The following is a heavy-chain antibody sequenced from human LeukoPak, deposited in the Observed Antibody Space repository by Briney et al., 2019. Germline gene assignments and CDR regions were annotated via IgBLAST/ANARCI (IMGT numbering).Heavy chain of an antibody. J-gene: IGHJ6*03. CDR1: GASISSTTYY. V-gene: IGHV4-39*01. CDR3: ASDTTASFYYMDV. D-gene: IGHD1-1*01. CDR2: IYYSGST. Sequence: PLETLSLTCTVSGASISSTTYYYDWIRQPPGKGLEWIGSIYYSGSTYYNPSLKSRVTISVDTSKNQFSLNLTSVTAADTAVYYCASDTTASFYYMDVWGNGTTVTVSS.